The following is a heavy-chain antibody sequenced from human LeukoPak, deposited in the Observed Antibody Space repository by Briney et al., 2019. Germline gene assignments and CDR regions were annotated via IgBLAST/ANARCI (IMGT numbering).Heavy chain of an antibody. V-gene: IGHV3-30*02. CDR3: AKLNWGSLREYYYYMDV. J-gene: IGHJ6*03. CDR1: GFTLRSYG. D-gene: IGHD7-27*01. CDR2: IRYDGSNK. Sequence: GGSLRLSCAASGFTLRSYGMHWVREAPGKGLVWVAFIRYDGSNKYYADSVKGRFTISRDNSKNTLYLQMNSLRAEDTAVYYCAKLNWGSLREYYYYMDVWGKGTTVTVSS.